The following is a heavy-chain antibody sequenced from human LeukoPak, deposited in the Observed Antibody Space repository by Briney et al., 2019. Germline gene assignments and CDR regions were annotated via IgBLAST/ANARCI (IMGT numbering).Heavy chain of an antibody. CDR3: ARCRVVSGSCPHGFDY. J-gene: IGHJ4*02. CDR2: INPNSGGT. V-gene: IGHV1-2*02. Sequence: ASVKVPCKASGYTFTGYYMHWVRQAPGQGLEWMGWINPNSGGTNYAQKFQGRVTMTRDTSISTAYMELSRLRSDDTAVYYCARCRVVSGSCPHGFDYWGQGTLVTVSS. D-gene: IGHD6-13*01. CDR1: GYTFTGYY.